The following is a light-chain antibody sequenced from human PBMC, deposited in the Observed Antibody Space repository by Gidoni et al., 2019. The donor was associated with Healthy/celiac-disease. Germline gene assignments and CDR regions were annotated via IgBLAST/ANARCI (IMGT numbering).Light chain of an antibody. CDR2: GAS. CDR1: QSVSSSY. Sequence: EIVLTQSPGTLSLSPGERATLSCRASQSVSSSYLAWYQQKPGQAPRLLIYGASSRATGIPDRSSESGSGTDFTHTNSRLEREDVAVYYCQQYGSSPPKYSFGQGTKLEIK. V-gene: IGKV3-20*01. J-gene: IGKJ2*03. CDR3: QQYGSSPPKYS.